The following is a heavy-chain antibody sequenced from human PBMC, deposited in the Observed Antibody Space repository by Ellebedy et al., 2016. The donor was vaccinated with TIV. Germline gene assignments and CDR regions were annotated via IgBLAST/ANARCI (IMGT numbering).Heavy chain of an antibody. Sequence: GESLKISCAASGFSFSSYWMSWLRQAPGKGLEWVANINQGGTEQYYVDSVKGRFTISRDNAKNSLYLQMNSLRAEDTSVYYCATDGSYGDYRSPAHAFVFWGQGTMVTVSS. J-gene: IGHJ3*01. CDR3: ATDGSYGDYRSPAHAFVF. V-gene: IGHV3-7*01. D-gene: IGHD4-17*01. CDR2: INQGGTEQ. CDR1: GFSFSSYW.